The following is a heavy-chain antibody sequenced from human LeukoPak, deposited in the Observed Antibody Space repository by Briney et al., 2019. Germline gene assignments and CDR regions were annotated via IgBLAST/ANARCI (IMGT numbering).Heavy chain of an antibody. Sequence: GGSLRLSCAASGFTVSSNYMSWVRQAPGKGLEWVSVIYSGSSTYYADSVKGRFTISRHNSKNTLYLQTNSLRAEDTAVYYCAKVNYGDYENWFDPWGQGTLVTVSS. CDR2: IYSGSST. CDR3: AKVNYGDYENWFDP. CDR1: GFTVSSNY. V-gene: IGHV3-53*04. D-gene: IGHD4-17*01. J-gene: IGHJ5*02.